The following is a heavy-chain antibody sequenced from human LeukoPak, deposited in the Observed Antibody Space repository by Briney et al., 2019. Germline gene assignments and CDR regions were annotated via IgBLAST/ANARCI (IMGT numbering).Heavy chain of an antibody. CDR1: GFSFSSYE. D-gene: IGHD6-25*01. J-gene: IGHJ6*04. CDR3: ARDGTPNYSTGWVYMDV. V-gene: IGHV3-48*03. CDR2: ISASGTLT. Sequence: GGPLRLSCAASGFSFSSYEMNWVRQAPGKGLEWISYISASGTLTHYADSVEGRFTISRDNAKNSLFLQMNSLRGEDTAVYYCARDGTPNYSTGWVYMDVWGKGTTVTISS.